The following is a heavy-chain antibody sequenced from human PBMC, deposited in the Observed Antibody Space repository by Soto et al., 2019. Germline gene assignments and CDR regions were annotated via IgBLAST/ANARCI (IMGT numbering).Heavy chain of an antibody. Sequence: EVQLVESGGGLVQPGGSLRLSCAASGFTFSSYSMNWVRQAPGKGLEWVSYISSSSSTIYYADSVKGRFTISRDNAKNSLYLQMNSLRAEDTAVYYCARERITLVRGFGTPPAFDIWGQGTMVTVSS. CDR3: ARERITLVRGFGTPPAFDI. V-gene: IGHV3-48*01. J-gene: IGHJ3*02. CDR1: GFTFSSYS. CDR2: ISSSSSTI. D-gene: IGHD3-10*01.